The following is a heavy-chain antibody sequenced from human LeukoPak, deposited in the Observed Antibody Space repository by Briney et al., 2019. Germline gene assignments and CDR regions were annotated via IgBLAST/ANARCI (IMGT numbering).Heavy chain of an antibody. J-gene: IGHJ6*02. D-gene: IGHD4-17*01. V-gene: IGHV4-31*03. Sequence: SQTLSLTCTVSGGSISSGGHYWSWIRQHPGKGLEWIGYIYYSGSTYYNPSLKSRVTISVDTSKNQFSLKLSSVTAADTAVYYCAREGYGDSHYYYYGMDVWGQGTTVTVSS. CDR1: GGSISSGGHY. CDR2: IYYSGST. CDR3: AREGYGDSHYYYYGMDV.